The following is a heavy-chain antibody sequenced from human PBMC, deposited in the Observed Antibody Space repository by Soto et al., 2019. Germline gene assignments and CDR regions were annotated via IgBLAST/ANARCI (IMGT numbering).Heavy chain of an antibody. J-gene: IGHJ5*02. V-gene: IGHV4-59*08. CDR1: GDSISSYY. CDR2: IYYSGST. Sequence: SETLSLTCTVSGDSISSYYWSWIRQPPGKGLEWIGYIYYSGSTKYNPSLKSRITISLDTSKNQFSLKLSSVTAADTAVYYCARHSPTYYDDSSGYYWGWFDPWGQGTLVTVS. D-gene: IGHD3-22*01. CDR3: ARHSPTYYDDSSGYYWGWFDP.